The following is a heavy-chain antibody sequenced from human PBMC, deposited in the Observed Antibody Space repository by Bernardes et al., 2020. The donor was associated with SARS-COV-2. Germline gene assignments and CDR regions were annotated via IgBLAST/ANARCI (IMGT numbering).Heavy chain of an antibody. CDR2: ISDSGDRT. D-gene: IGHD3-22*01. J-gene: IGHJ4*02. Sequence: GGSLRLSCAASGFTFSTYAMSWVRQAPGKGLEWVSGISDSGDRTYYADSVKGRFTISRDISKNTLFLQMNSLRAEDTARYYCAKHWQGNYAFDHWGQGTLVTVSS. V-gene: IGHV3-23*01. CDR1: GFTFSTYA. CDR3: AKHWQGNYAFDH.